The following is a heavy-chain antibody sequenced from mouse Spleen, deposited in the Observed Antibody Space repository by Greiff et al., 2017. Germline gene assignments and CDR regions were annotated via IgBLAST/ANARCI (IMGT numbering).Heavy chain of an antibody. CDR1: GFAFSSYG. CDR3: TRSGGELTWYFDV. V-gene: IGHV5-12-1*01. CDR2: IGNGGVST. D-gene: IGHD1-3*01. Sequence: EVMLVESGGGLVKPEGSLKLSCAASGFAFSSYGMAWVRQTPEKRLEWVATIGNGGVSTYYPDNVKGRFTISRDNAKNTLYLQMSGLKSEDTAMYYCTRSGGELTWYFDVWGAGTTVTVSS. J-gene: IGHJ1*01.